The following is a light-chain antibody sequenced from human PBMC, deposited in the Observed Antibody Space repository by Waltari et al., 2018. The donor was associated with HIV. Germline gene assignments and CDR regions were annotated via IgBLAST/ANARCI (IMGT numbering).Light chain of an antibody. CDR2: EVY. J-gene: IGLJ2*01. Sequence: QSALTQPASLSGSIGQSITISCTGTSSDVGRYNLVPWYQHHPGKAPKLIIYEVYKRPSGVSKRFSVSKSGNTASLTVSGLQAEDEAYYYCCSYAGSSIPFGGGTKLTVL. V-gene: IGLV2-23*02. CDR3: CSYAGSSIP. CDR1: SSDVGRYNL.